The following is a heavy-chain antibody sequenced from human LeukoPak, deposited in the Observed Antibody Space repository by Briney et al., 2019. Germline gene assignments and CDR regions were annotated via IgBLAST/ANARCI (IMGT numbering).Heavy chain of an antibody. CDR1: GFTVSSNY. D-gene: IGHD2-15*01. V-gene: IGHV3-21*01. CDR2: ISASGSYI. Sequence: GGSLRLSCAASGFTVSSNYMSWVRQAPGKGLEWVSSISASGSYINYADSVGGRFTISRDNAENSLYLQMNSLTVEDTALYYCARMGSALEVGANAFDIWGQGTMVTVSS. CDR3: ARMGSALEVGANAFDI. J-gene: IGHJ3*02.